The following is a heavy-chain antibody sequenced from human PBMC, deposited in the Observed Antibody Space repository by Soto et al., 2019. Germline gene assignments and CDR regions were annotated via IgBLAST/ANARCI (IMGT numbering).Heavy chain of an antibody. CDR2: ISYDGSNK. D-gene: IGHD7-27*01. CDR1: GFTFSSYG. CDR3: AKDLGHGGRSAFDI. J-gene: IGHJ3*02. Sequence: QVQLVESGGGVVQPGRSLRLSCAASGFTFSSYGMNWVRQAPGKGLEWVAVISYDGSNKYYADSVKGRFTISRDNSKNTLYLQMNSLRAEDTALYYCAKDLGHGGRSAFDIWGQWTMVTVSS. V-gene: IGHV3-30*18.